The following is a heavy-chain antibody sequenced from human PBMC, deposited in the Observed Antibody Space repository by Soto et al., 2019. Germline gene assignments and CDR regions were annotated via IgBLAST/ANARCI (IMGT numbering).Heavy chain of an antibody. CDR2: ISAYNGNT. D-gene: IGHD3-9*01. Sequence: RASVKVSCKASGYTFTSYGISWVRQAPGQGLEWMGWISAYNGNTNYAQKLQGRVTMTTDTSTSTAYMELRSLRSDDTAVYYCARDGSYDILTGQELYGMDVWGQGTTVTVSS. V-gene: IGHV1-18*01. CDR1: GYTFTSYG. CDR3: ARDGSYDILTGQELYGMDV. J-gene: IGHJ6*02.